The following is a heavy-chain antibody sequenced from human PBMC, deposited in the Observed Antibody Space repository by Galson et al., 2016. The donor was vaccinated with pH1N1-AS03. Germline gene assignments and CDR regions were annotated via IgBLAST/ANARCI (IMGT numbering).Heavy chain of an antibody. V-gene: IGHV3-30*18. Sequence: SLRLSCAASGFTFSNFGMHWVRQSPGKGLEWVAVISNSGNDKYYADSGKGRFTISRDNSKSTVYLQLNGLRAEDTAVYYCAKTTFGGVIVSGKMSLDYWGQGTLVTVSS. CDR3: AKTTFGGVIVSGKMSLDY. CDR1: GFTFSNFG. D-gene: IGHD3-16*02. CDR2: ISNSGNDK. J-gene: IGHJ4*02.